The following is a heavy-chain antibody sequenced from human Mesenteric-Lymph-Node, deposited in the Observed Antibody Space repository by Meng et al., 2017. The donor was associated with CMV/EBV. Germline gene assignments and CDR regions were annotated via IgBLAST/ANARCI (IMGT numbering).Heavy chain of an antibody. Sequence: ASVKVSCKASGYTFTSYYMHWVRQAPGQGLEWMGIINPSGGSTSYAQKFQGRVTMTTDTSTSTAYMELRSLRSDDTAVYYCARLLPYYYDSSGYYWFDPWGQGTLVTVSS. V-gene: IGHV1-46*01. J-gene: IGHJ5*02. CDR1: GYTFTSYY. D-gene: IGHD3-22*01. CDR2: INPSGGST. CDR3: ARLLPYYYDSSGYYWFDP.